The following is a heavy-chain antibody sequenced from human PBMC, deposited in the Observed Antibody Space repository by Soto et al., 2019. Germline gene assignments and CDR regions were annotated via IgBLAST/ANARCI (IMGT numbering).Heavy chain of an antibody. CDR3: ARSGSMPYYYYGMDV. J-gene: IGHJ6*02. D-gene: IGHD3-10*01. Sequence: QVQLVQSGAEVKKPGASVRVSCKASGYTFARYGIDWVRQAPGQGLEWMGWISGHNGDTKYVQEFQGRVSMTTDTYTSTASMELRSLRSDDTAVYYCARSGSMPYYYYGMDVWGQGTTVTVSS. CDR1: GYTFARYG. V-gene: IGHV1-18*01. CDR2: ISGHNGDT.